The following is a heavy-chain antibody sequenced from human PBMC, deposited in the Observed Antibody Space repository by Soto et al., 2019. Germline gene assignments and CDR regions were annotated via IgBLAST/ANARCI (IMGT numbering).Heavy chain of an antibody. V-gene: IGHV4-34*01. CDR2: INHSGST. CDR1: GGSFSGYY. CDR3: ARDEGDYVWGDRLLYGMDV. D-gene: IGHD3-16*01. Sequence: SETLSLTCAVYGGSFSGYYWSWIRQPPGKGLEWIGEINHSGSTNYNPPLKSRVTISVDTSKNQFSLKLSSVTAADTAVYYCARDEGDYVWGDRLLYGMDVWGQGTTVTVSS. J-gene: IGHJ6*02.